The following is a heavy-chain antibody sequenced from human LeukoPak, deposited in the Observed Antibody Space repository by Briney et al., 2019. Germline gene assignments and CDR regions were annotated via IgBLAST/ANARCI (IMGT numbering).Heavy chain of an antibody. D-gene: IGHD3-10*01. V-gene: IGHV4-34*01. J-gene: IGHJ5*02. CDR1: GGSFSGYY. CDR3: ARSRYYGGNRFDP. Sequence: TSETLSLTCAVYGGSFSGYYWSWIRQPPGEGLEWIGEINHSGSTNYNPSLKSRVTISVDTSKNQFSLKLSSVTAADTAVYYCARSRYYGGNRFDPWGQGTLVTASS. CDR2: INHSGST.